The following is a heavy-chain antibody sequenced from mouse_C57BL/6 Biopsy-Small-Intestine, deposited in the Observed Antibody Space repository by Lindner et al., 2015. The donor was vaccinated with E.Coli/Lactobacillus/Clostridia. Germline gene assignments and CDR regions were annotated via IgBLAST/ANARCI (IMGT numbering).Heavy chain of an antibody. CDR2: INPNNGGT. CDR3: ARAGYDYDGFNYAMDY. CDR1: GYTFTDYN. V-gene: IGHV1-18*01. J-gene: IGHJ4*01. Sequence: VQLQESGPELVKPGASVKIPCKASGYTFTDYNMDWVKQGHGKSLEWIGDINPNNGGTIYNQKFKGKATLTVDKSSSTAYMELRSLTSEDSAVYFCARAGYDYDGFNYAMDYWGQGTSVTVSS. D-gene: IGHD2-4*01.